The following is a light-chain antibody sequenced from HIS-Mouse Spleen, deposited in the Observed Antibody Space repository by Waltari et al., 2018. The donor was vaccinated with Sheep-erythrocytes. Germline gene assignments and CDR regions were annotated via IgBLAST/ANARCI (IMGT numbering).Light chain of an antibody. CDR3: QQRSNWPLT. V-gene: IGKV3-11*01. CDR1: QSASSY. CDR2: DAS. Sequence: EIVLTQSPATLSLSPGERATLSCRASQSASSYLAWYQQKPGQAPRLLIYDASNRATGIPARFSGSGSVTDFTLTISSLEPEDFAVYYCQQRSNWPLTFGGGTKVEIK. J-gene: IGKJ4*01.